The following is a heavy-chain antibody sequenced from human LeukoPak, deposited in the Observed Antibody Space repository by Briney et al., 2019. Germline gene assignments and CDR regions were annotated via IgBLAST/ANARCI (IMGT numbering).Heavy chain of an antibody. Sequence: GGSLRLSCAASGFTFSSYEMNWVRQAPRKGLEWVSYISSSGSTIYYADSVKGRFTISRDNAKNSLYLQMNSLRAEDTAVYYCARDGIPPRGDFDYFDYWGQGTLVTVSS. J-gene: IGHJ4*02. CDR3: ARDGIPPRGDFDYFDY. D-gene: IGHD2-21*02. V-gene: IGHV3-48*03. CDR1: GFTFSSYE. CDR2: ISSSGSTI.